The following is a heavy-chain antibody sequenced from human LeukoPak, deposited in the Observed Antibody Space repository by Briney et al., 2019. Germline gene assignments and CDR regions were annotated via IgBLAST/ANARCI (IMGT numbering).Heavy chain of an antibody. Sequence: ESGPALVKPPQTLTLTCTFSGFSLRTSGMCVSWIRQPPGKALEWLARIEWDDDKYYNTSLKTRLTISKDTSKNQVVLTMTNMDPVDTATYYCARSSRVGATYYFDYWGQGTLVTVSS. CDR1: GFSLRTSGMC. CDR2: IEWDDDK. J-gene: IGHJ4*02. V-gene: IGHV2-70*11. CDR3: ARSSRVGATYYFDY. D-gene: IGHD1-26*01.